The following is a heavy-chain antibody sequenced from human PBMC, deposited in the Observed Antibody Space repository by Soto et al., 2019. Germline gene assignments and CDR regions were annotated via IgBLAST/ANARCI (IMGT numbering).Heavy chain of an antibody. J-gene: IGHJ5*02. CDR2: MNQDGSEK. D-gene: IGHD5-12*01. CDR1: GFTFSTYS. Sequence: GGSLRLSCAASGFTFSTYSMNWVRQAPGKGLEWVANMNQDGSEKYYVDSVKGRFTISRDNTKNSLYLQMNSLRAEDTALYYCATEGVRGYDAWGQGTLVTVSS. CDR3: ATEGVRGYDA. V-gene: IGHV3-7*01.